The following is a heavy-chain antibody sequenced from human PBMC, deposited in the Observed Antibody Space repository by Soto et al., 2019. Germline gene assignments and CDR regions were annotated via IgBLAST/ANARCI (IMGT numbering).Heavy chain of an antibody. J-gene: IGHJ4*02. V-gene: IGHV1-69*13. CDR3: ARGPYYYDSSGYSNFDY. Sequence: SVKVSFKASGGTFSSYAISWVRQAPGQGLEWMGGIIPIFGTANYAQKFQGRVTITADESTSTAYMELSSLRSEDTAVYYCARGPYYYDSSGYSNFDYWGQGTLVTVSS. CDR1: GGTFSSYA. D-gene: IGHD3-22*01. CDR2: IIPIFGTA.